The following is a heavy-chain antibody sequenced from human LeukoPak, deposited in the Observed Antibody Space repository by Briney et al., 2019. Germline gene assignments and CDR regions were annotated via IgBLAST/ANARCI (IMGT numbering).Heavy chain of an antibody. J-gene: IGHJ4*02. V-gene: IGHV3-33*06. D-gene: IGHD3-10*01. CDR3: AKWASGSSDPLDY. CDR2: IWYDGSNK. CDR1: GFTFSSYG. Sequence: PGGSLRLSCAASGFTFSSYGMHWVRQAPGQGLEWVAVIWYDGSNKYYADSVKGRFTISRDNSKNTLYLQMNSLRAEDTAVYYCAKWASGSSDPLDYWGQGTLVTVSS.